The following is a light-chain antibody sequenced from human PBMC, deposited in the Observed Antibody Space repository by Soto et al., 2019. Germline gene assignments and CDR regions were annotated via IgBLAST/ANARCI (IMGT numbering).Light chain of an antibody. CDR2: AAS. V-gene: IGKV1-39*01. J-gene: IGKJ2*01. CDR1: QSIGTY. Sequence: DIQMTQSPSSLSASVGDRVTSTCRASQSIGTYLNWYLQKPGKAPQLLIHAASSLQTGVPSRFSGSGSGTEFTLTISSLQPEDFASFYCQQSFSTPPTFGQGTKLAIK. CDR3: QQSFSTPPT.